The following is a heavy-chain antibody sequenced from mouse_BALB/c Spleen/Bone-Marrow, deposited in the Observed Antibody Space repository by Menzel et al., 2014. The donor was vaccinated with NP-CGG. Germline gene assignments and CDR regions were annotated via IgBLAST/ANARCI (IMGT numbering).Heavy chain of an antibody. J-gene: IGHJ4*01. V-gene: IGHV1-14*01. CDR3: ARSPSYGNYVDY. D-gene: IGHD2-10*02. CDR1: GYTFTSYV. Sequence: SGPELVKPGASVKMSCKASGYTFTSYVMHWVKQKPGQGLEWTGYINPYNDGTKYNEKFKGKATLTSDKSSSTAYMGVRSLASEGSAVYYCARSPSYGNYVDYWGQGTSVTVSS. CDR2: INPYNDGT.